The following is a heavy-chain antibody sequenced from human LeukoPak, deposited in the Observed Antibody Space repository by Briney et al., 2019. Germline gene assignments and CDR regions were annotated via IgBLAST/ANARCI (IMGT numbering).Heavy chain of an antibody. J-gene: IGHJ5*02. CDR3: AREPVVVVLRRRGWFDP. CDR1: GYTFTGYY. CDR2: INPNSGGT. Sequence: ASVKVSCKASGYTFTGYYMHWVRQAPGQGLEWMGWINPNSGGTNYAQKFQGRVTMTRDTSISTAYMELSRLRSDDTAVYYCAREPVVVVLRRRGWFDPWGQGTLVTVSS. D-gene: IGHD2-15*01. V-gene: IGHV1-2*02.